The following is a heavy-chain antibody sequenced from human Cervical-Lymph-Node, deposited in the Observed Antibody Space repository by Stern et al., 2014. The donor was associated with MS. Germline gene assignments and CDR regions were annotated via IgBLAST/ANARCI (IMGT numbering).Heavy chain of an antibody. Sequence: QLVESGGGVVQPGRSLRLSCVASSASGFRFSNYGMHWVRQAPGKGLEXVAFISYDGSNEYYADSVKGRFTTSRDNFKNTLYLQMNSLRAEDTAVYYCAKDHYSNYGYFDYWGQGTLVTVSS. CDR3: AKDHYSNYGYFDY. CDR1: GFRFSNYG. CDR2: ISYDGSNE. D-gene: IGHD4-11*01. J-gene: IGHJ4*03. V-gene: IGHV3-30*18.